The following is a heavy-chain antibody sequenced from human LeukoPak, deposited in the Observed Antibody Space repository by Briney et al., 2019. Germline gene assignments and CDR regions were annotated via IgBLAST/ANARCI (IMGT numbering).Heavy chain of an antibody. J-gene: IGHJ3*02. CDR3: ARAVTVTTQGPRDAFDI. D-gene: IGHD4-17*01. CDR1: GYTFTGYY. V-gene: IGHV1-2*02. CDR2: INPNSGGT. Sequence: ASVRVSCKASGYTFTGYYTHWVRQAPGQGLEWMGWINPNSGGTNYAQKFQGRVTMTRDTSISTAYMELSRLRSDDTAVYYCARAVTVTTQGPRDAFDIWGQGTMVTVSS.